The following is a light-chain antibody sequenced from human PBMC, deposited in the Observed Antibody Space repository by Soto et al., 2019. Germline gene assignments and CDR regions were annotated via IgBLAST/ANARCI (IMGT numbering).Light chain of an antibody. J-gene: IGKJ4*01. Sequence: EIVLTQSPTTLSLSPGERGTLSCRASQSIGNQLAWYQQKPGQAPRLLISEVSNRATGTPARFSGSGSGTDFTLTTTSVQPEDFAIYYCQQRSDWPLTFGGGTKVEIK. CDR1: QSIGNQ. V-gene: IGKV3-11*01. CDR2: EVS. CDR3: QQRSDWPLT.